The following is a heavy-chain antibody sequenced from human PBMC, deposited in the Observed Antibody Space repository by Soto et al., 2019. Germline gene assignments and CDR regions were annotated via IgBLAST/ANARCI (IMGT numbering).Heavy chain of an antibody. Sequence: GESLKISWQGSGYSFASYWHGWVRQMPGKDLEWMGIIYPGESDTRYSPCFQGQVTISADKSLRTAYLQWTSLKASDTALYYCARTRLFTLGVYYDGMDVWGQGTTVTVSS. D-gene: IGHD3-3*01. CDR1: GYSFASYW. J-gene: IGHJ6*02. CDR2: IYPGESDT. V-gene: IGHV5-51*01. CDR3: ARTRLFTLGVYYDGMDV.